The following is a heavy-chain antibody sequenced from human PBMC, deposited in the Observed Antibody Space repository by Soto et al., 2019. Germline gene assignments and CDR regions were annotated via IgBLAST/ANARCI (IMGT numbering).Heavy chain of an antibody. CDR3: ARDRPGPQHYFDY. Sequence: SETLSLTCTVSGGSISSYYWSWIRQPPGKGLEWIGYIYYSGSTYYNPSLKSRVTISVDTSKNQFSLKLSSVTAADTAVYYCARDRPGPQHYFDYWGLGNMVTVSS. V-gene: IGHV4-59*12. CDR2: IYYSGST. D-gene: IGHD6-6*01. CDR1: GGSISSYY. J-gene: IGHJ4*02.